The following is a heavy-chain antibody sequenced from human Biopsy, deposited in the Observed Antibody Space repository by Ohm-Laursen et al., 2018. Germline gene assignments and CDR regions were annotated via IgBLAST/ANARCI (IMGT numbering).Heavy chain of an antibody. CDR1: GFGMYA. D-gene: IGHD6-19*01. J-gene: IGHJ3*02. V-gene: IGHV3-30*18. CDR2: IAYDGSNK. Sequence: SLRLSCTASGFGMYAMHWVRQPPGKGLEWLAVIAYDGSNKYYTESVKGRFTISRDRSRDTVHLQMNSLRYEDTALYYCAKDGGQWLGGAFDIWGHGTMVSVSS. CDR3: AKDGGQWLGGAFDI.